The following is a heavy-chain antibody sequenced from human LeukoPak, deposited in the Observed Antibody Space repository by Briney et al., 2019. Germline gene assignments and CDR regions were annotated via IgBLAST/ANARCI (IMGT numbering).Heavy chain of an antibody. J-gene: IGHJ3*02. CDR2: IIPIFGIA. Sequence: SVKVSCKASGGTFSSYAISWVRQAPGRGLEWMGRIIPIFGIANYAQKFQGRVTITADKSTSTAYMELSSLRSEDTAVYYCARAGYCSGGSCYPNDAFDIWGQGTMVTVSS. D-gene: IGHD2-15*01. V-gene: IGHV1-69*04. CDR3: ARAGYCSGGSCYPNDAFDI. CDR1: GGTFSSYA.